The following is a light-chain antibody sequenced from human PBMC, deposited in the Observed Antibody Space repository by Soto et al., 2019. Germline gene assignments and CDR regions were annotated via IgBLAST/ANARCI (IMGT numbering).Light chain of an antibody. CDR2: IHNDGSH. V-gene: IGLV4-69*01. CDR3: QTGDTPIGA. Sequence: QLVLTQSPSASASLGASVKLTCTLSSGHSSNAIAWHQQQPGKGPRYLMKIHNDGSHIKGDGIPDRFSGSRSGAERYLTSSPLLSEEGADYDCQTGDTPIGAFGGGTELTLL. J-gene: IGLJ2*01. CDR1: SGHSSNA.